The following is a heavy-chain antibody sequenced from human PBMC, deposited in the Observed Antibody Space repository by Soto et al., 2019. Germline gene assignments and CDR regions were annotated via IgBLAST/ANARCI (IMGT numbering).Heavy chain of an antibody. CDR1: GGSIRSSSYY. V-gene: IGHV4-39*01. J-gene: IGHJ6*02. D-gene: IGHD2-2*01. CDR3: ASPYCSSTSCRANAHGYYYYGMDV. CDR2: IYYSGST. Sequence: SETLSLTYTVSGGSIRSSSYYWGWIRQPPGKGLEWIGRIYYSGSTYYNPSLKSRGTISVDTYKNQFSLKLSSVTAAGTAVYYCASPYCSSTSCRANAHGYYYYGMDVGGQGTTVTVSS.